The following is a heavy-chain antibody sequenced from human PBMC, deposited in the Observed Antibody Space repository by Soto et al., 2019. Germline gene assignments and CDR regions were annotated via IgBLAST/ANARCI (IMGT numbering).Heavy chain of an antibody. CDR1: GGSFSGYY. Sequence: SETLSLTCAVYGGSFSGYYWSWIRQPPGKGLEWIGEINHSGSTNYNPSLKSRVTISVDTSKNQFSLKLSSVTAADTAVYYCARGRASYDFWSGYYTGIFWFDPWGQGTLVTVSS. J-gene: IGHJ5*02. CDR3: ARGRASYDFWSGYYTGIFWFDP. V-gene: IGHV4-34*01. CDR2: INHSGST. D-gene: IGHD3-3*01.